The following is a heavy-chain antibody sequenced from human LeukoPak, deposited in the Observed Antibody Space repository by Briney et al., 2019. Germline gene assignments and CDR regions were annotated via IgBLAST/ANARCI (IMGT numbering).Heavy chain of an antibody. Sequence: GALRLSCAASGFTFSSYAMSWIRQPPGKGLEWIGEINHSGSTNYNPSLKSRVTISVDTSKNQFSLKLSSVTAADTAVYYCATIAAPPEGEWGQGTLVTVSS. J-gene: IGHJ4*02. CDR1: GFTFSSYA. D-gene: IGHD6-6*01. CDR3: ATIAAPPEGE. V-gene: IGHV4-34*08. CDR2: INHSGST.